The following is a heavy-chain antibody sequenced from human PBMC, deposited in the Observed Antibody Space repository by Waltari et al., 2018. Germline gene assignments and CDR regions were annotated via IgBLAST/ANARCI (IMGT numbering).Heavy chain of an antibody. CDR1: GYPFTYYY. CDR3: ATVLTTVPTYWFDP. J-gene: IGHJ5*02. V-gene: IGHV1-69-2*01. D-gene: IGHD4-4*01. Sequence: EVQLVQSGAEVKKPGATVKTSCTASGYPFTYYYIHWVQQAPGKGLEWMGRVDPADSETIYAEKFQGRVTITADTSTDTAYMELSSLRSEDTAVYYCATVLTTVPTYWFDPWGQGTLVTVSS. CDR2: VDPADSET.